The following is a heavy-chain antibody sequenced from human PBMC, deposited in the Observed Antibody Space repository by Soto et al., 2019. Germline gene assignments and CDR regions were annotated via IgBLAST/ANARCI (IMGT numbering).Heavy chain of an antibody. CDR1: GFTFSSYS. J-gene: IGHJ6*03. CDR2: ISSSSSTI. V-gene: IGHV3-48*01. Sequence: GGFLRLSCAASGFTFSSYSMNWVRQAPGKGLEWVSYISSSSSTIYYADSVKGRFTISRDNAKNSLYLQMNSLRAEDTAVYYCARVNPYCSGGSCYPDYYYYYMDVWGKGTTVTVSS. CDR3: ARVNPYCSGGSCYPDYYYYYMDV. D-gene: IGHD2-15*01.